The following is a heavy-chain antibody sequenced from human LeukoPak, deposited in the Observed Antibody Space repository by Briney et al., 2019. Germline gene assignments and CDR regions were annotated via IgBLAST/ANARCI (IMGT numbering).Heavy chain of an antibody. J-gene: IGHJ4*02. D-gene: IGHD6-19*01. CDR1: GFTVSNNY. CDR2: IYSGGST. Sequence: GGSLRLSCTVSGFTVSNNYMTWVRQAPGKGLEWVSVIYSGGSTYYADSVKGRFTISRDNSKNTLYLQMNSLRAEDTAVYYCTRDLGIAVAVGGWGQGTLVTASS. V-gene: IGHV3-66*01. CDR3: TRDLGIAVAVGG.